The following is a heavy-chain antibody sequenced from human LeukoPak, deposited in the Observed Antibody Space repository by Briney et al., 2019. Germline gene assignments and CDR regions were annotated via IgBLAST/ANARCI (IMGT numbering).Heavy chain of an antibody. V-gene: IGHV3-66*01. J-gene: IGHJ3*02. CDR3: ARGSRFGVVGRDAFDI. CDR2: IYSRGST. CDR1: GFTVSSNY. D-gene: IGHD3-3*01. Sequence: GGFLRLSYAASGFTVSSNYMSWVRQAPGNGLESASIIYSRGSTYNADSVKGRVTISRDNAKNSLYLQVNSLRAEDTAVYYCARGSRFGVVGRDAFDIWGQGTVVTVSS.